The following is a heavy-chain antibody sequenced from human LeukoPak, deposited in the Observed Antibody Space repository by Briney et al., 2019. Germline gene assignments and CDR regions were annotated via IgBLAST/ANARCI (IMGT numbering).Heavy chain of an antibody. V-gene: IGHV3-66*01. CDR3: ARITSGYYDSSGDY. J-gene: IGHJ4*02. CDR1: GFTVSSNY. CDR2: IYSGGST. D-gene: IGHD3-22*01. Sequence: GGSLRLSCAASGFTVSSNYMSWVRQAPGKGLEWVSVIYSGGSTYYADSVKGRFTISRDNSKSTLYLQMNSLRAEDTAVYYCARITSGYYDSSGDYWGQGTLVTVSS.